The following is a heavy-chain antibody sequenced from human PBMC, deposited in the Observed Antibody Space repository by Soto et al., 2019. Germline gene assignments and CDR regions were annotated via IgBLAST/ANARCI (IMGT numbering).Heavy chain of an antibody. Sequence: EVQLLESGGGLVQPGWSLRLSCTASGFTFSTYAMSWVRQAPGKGLEWVSTISDSGSTYYAVSVKGRFTISSDNSKNTLYVERKSLRAEDTGVYYCAKDKGGRYCSRTSCLYSFDYWGQGTLVTVSS. CDR1: GFTFSTYA. V-gene: IGHV3-23*01. J-gene: IGHJ4*02. D-gene: IGHD2-2*01. CDR3: AKDKGGRYCSRTSCLYSFDY. CDR2: ISDSGST.